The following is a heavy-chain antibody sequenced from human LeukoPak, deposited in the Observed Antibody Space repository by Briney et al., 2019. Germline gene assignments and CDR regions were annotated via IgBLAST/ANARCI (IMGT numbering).Heavy chain of an antibody. D-gene: IGHD3-22*01. J-gene: IGHJ4*02. Sequence: SETLSLTCTVSGYSISSGYYWGWIRQPPGKGLEWIGSIYHSGSTYYNPSLKSRVTISVDTSKNQFSLKLSSVTAADTAVYYCARDLAYYDSSGYYSNYWGQGTLVTVSS. CDR3: ARDLAYYDSSGYYSNY. V-gene: IGHV4-38-2*02. CDR1: GYSISSGYY. CDR2: IYHSGST.